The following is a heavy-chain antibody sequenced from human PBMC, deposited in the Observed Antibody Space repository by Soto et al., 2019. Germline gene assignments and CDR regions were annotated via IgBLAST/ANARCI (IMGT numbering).Heavy chain of an antibody. CDR1: GGSISSYF. CDR3: ARYYCSSGTGYYFDY. J-gene: IGHJ4*02. V-gene: IGHV4-59*01. Sequence: LSLTCTVSGGSISSYFWSWIRQTPGKGLEWIGYIYYTGMTNYNPSLKSRVSFSVDTSKNQFSLKLSSVTAADTAVYYCARYYCSSGTGYYFDYWGQGTLFTVSS. D-gene: IGHD2-2*01. CDR2: IYYTGMT.